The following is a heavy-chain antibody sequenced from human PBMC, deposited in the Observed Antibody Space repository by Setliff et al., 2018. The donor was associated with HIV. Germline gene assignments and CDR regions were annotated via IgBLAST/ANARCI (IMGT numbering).Heavy chain of an antibody. Sequence: KSSETLSLTCTVSGGSVSSSDYYWGWIRQPPGKGLEWIGSIYYSGSTYYNPSLKSRIIISSDTSKNQISLRLTSVTAADTAVYFCARSLAGLMNYFDYWGQGMLVTVSS. CDR1: GGSVSSSDYY. J-gene: IGHJ4*02. D-gene: IGHD6-19*01. V-gene: IGHV4-39*01. CDR3: ARSLAGLMNYFDY. CDR2: IYYSGST.